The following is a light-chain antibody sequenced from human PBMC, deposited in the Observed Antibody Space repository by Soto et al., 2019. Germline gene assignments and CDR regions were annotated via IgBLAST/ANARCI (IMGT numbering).Light chain of an antibody. J-gene: IGKJ1*01. V-gene: IGKV1-13*02. CDR3: QQYNGFWS. CDR2: DAS. CDR1: RDIGSD. Sequence: ATQMTQSPSSLSASVGDRITITCRASRDIGSDLSWYQQKPGKAPKLLIYDASTLESGVPSRFSGSGSGAEFTLTISSLQPDDFAIYYCQQYNGFWSFGRGTKVDIK.